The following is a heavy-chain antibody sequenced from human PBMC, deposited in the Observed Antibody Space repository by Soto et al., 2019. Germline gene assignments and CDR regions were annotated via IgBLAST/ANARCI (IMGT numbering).Heavy chain of an antibody. CDR1: GDSVSSNTAA. CDR2: TYYRSKWYN. J-gene: IGHJ4*02. D-gene: IGHD2-15*01. V-gene: IGHV6-1*01. Sequence: SQTLSLTCAISGDSVSSNTAAWNWIRQSPSRGLEWLGRTYYRSKWYNDYAVSVKSRITINPDTSKNQFSLQLNSVTPEDTAVYYCARDRGYCMDPDCYKCFDCWGQGTLVTVSS. CDR3: ARDRGYCMDPDCYKCFDC.